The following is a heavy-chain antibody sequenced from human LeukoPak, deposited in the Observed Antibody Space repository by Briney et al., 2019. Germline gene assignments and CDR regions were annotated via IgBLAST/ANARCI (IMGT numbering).Heavy chain of an antibody. CDR2: IYTSGST. Sequence: PSETLSLTCTVSGGSISSYYWSWIRQPPGKGLEWIGYIYTSGSTNYNPSLKSRVTISVDTSKNQFSLKLSSVTATDTAVYYCAREIAAAGSDWFDPWGQGTLVTVSS. J-gene: IGHJ5*02. CDR1: GGSISSYY. V-gene: IGHV4-4*09. D-gene: IGHD6-13*01. CDR3: AREIAAAGSDWFDP.